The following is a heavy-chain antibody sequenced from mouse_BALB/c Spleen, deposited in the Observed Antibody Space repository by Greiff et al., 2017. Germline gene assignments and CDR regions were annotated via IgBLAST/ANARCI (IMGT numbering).Heavy chain of an antibody. V-gene: IGHV5-17*02. CDR3: ARSSSYFMDY. CDR2: ISSGSSTI. Sequence: EVQRVESGGGLVQPGGSRKLSCAASGFTFSSFGMHWVRQAPEKGLEWVAYISSGSSTIYYADTVKGRFTISRDNPKNTLFLQMTSLRSEDTAMYYCARSSSYFMDYWGQGTSVTVSS. J-gene: IGHJ4*01. CDR1: GFTFSSFG. D-gene: IGHD1-1*01.